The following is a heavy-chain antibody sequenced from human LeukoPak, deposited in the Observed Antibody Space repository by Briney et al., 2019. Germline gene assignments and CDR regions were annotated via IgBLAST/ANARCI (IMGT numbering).Heavy chain of an antibody. V-gene: IGHV4-34*01. D-gene: IGHD2-15*01. CDR2: INHSGST. CDR3: ARGGYCSGGSCYKDFDY. CDR1: GGSFSGYY. Sequence: SETLSLTCAVYGGSFSGYYWSWIRQPPGKGLEWIGEINHSGSTNYNPSLKSRVTISVDTSKNQFSLKLSSVTAADTAVCYCARGGYCSGGSCYKDFDYWGQGTLVTVSS. J-gene: IGHJ4*02.